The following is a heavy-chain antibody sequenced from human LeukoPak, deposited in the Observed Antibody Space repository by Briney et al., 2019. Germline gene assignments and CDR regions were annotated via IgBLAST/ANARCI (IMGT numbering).Heavy chain of an antibody. CDR3: ARDGLWFGELDY. CDR1: GFTFSSYS. D-gene: IGHD3-10*01. Sequence: GGSLRLSCAASGFTFSSYSMNWVRQAPGKGLEWVSSISGSSSYIYYADSVKGRFTISRDNAKNSLYVQMNSLRAEDTAVYYCARDGLWFGELDYWGQGTLVTVSS. CDR2: ISGSSSYI. J-gene: IGHJ4*02. V-gene: IGHV3-21*01.